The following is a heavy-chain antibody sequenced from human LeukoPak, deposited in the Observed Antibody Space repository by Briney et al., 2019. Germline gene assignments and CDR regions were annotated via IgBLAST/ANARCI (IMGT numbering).Heavy chain of an antibody. CDR2: IYYSGST. D-gene: IGHD3-16*01. J-gene: IGHJ4*02. CDR3: ARGGAIWGTFDY. Sequence: SSETLSLTCTVSGGSISSYYWSWIRQPPGKGLEWIGYIYYSGSTNYNPSLKSRVTISVDTSKNQFSLKLSSVTAADTAVYYCARGGAIWGTFDYWGQGTLVTVSS. V-gene: IGHV4-59*01. CDR1: GGSISSYY.